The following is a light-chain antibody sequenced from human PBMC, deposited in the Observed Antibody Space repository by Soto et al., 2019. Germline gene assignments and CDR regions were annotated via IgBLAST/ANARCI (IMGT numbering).Light chain of an antibody. J-gene: IGKJ3*01. CDR3: QYFFGASPRFT. Sequence: EVVLTQSPGTLSLSPGERGTLSCRASESVTTTRLAWYQQKPGQAPRLLIYGASNRATGIPDRFSGSGSGTDFTLSISRLEPEDLAGYYCQYFFGASPRFTFGPGTRVAIK. CDR2: GAS. V-gene: IGKV3-20*01. CDR1: ESVTTTR.